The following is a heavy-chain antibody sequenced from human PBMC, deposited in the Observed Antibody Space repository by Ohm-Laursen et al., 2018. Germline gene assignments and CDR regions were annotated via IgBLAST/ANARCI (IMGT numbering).Heavy chain of an antibody. J-gene: IGHJ2*01. CDR2: ISGSGGST. D-gene: IGHD1-26*01. CDR3: AKVLRGATLVVDWYFDL. V-gene: IGHV3-23*01. CDR1: GFTFSSYA. Sequence: SLRLSCSASGFTFSSYAMSWVRQAPGKGLEWVSAISGSGGSTYNADSVKGRFTVSRDNSKNTLYLQVNSLRAEDTAVYYCAKVLRGATLVVDWYFDLWGRGTLVTVSS.